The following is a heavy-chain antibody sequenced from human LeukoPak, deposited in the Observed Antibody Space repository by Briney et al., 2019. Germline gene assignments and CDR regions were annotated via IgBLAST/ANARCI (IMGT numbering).Heavy chain of an antibody. Sequence: PGRSLRLSCAASGSTFSSYGMHWVRQAPGKGLEWVAVIWYDGSNKYYADSVKGRFTISRDNSKNTLYLQMNSLRAEDTAVYYCAIDHYGDYGGYWGQGTLVTVSS. CDR2: IWYDGSNK. V-gene: IGHV3-33*01. CDR1: GSTFSSYG. CDR3: AIDHYGDYGGY. J-gene: IGHJ4*02. D-gene: IGHD4-17*01.